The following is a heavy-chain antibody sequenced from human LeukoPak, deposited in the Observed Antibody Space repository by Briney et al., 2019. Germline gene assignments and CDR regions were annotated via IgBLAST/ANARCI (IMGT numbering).Heavy chain of an antibody. CDR2: IYTSGST. V-gene: IGHV4-61*02. Sequence: SETLSLTCTVSGGSISSGSYYWSWIRQPAGKGLEWIGRIYTSGSTNYNPSLKSRVTISVDTSKNQFSLKLSSVTAADTAVYYCAREPWGWLRKYYFDYWGQGTLVTVSS. CDR1: GGSISSGSYY. CDR3: AREPWGWLRKYYFDY. J-gene: IGHJ4*02. D-gene: IGHD5-12*01.